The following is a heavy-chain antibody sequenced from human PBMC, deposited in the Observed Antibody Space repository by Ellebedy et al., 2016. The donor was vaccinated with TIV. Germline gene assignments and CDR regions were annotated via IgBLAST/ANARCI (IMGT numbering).Heavy chain of an antibody. J-gene: IGHJ4*02. CDR2: ISDSGGYTQYA. CDR3: ARDMLDGYNSGGFGY. V-gene: IGHV3-23*01. D-gene: IGHD5-24*01. Sequence: GESLKISCAASGFTFSSYPMNWVRQAPGKGLEWVAAISDSGGYTQYAHYADSVKGRFTISRDNSKNTLYLQMNSLRAEDTAVYYCARDMLDGYNSGGFGYWGQGTLVTVSS. CDR1: GFTFSSYP.